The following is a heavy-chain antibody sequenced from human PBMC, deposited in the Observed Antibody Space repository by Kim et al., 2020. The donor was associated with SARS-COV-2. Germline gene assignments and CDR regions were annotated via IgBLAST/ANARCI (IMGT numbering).Heavy chain of an antibody. V-gene: IGHV4-31*03. D-gene: IGHD6-25*01. CDR1: GGSISSSRYY. CDR2: IYYTGST. CDR3: ARAEAAAGSFDY. J-gene: IGHJ4*02. Sequence: SETLSLTCTVSGGSISSSRYYWNWIRQHPGKDLEWIGYIYYTGSTYYNPSLKSRLTMSVDTSENQFSLKLSSVTAADTAMYYCARAEAAAGSFDYWGQGT.